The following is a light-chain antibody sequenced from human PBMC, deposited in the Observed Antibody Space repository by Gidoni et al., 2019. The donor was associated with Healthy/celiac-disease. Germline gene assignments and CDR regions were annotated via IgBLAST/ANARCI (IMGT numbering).Light chain of an antibody. CDR3: QQYGSSPRT. CDR2: GAS. J-gene: IGKJ1*01. V-gene: IGKV3-20*01. Sequence: EIVFTQSPGTLSLSPGERATLSCRASQRVSSSYLAWYQQKPGQAPRLLIYGASSRATGIPDRFSGSGSGTDCTLTISRLEPEDFAVYYCQQYGSSPRTFGQGTKVEIK. CDR1: QRVSSSY.